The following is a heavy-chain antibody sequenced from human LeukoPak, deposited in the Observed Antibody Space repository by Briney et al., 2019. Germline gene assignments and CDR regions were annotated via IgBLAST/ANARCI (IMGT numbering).Heavy chain of an antibody. CDR3: ARGGGNYGSGPHFYFDY. CDR1: GYTFPSYY. CDR2: INPSGGNT. D-gene: IGHD3-10*01. Sequence: ASVNVSCKSSGYTFPSYYMHWVRQAPGQGLEWMGVINPSGGNTNSAQKFQGRVTITADKSTSTAYMELSSLRSEDTAVYYCARGGGNYGSGPHFYFDYWGQGTLVTVSS. V-gene: IGHV1-46*01. J-gene: IGHJ4*02.